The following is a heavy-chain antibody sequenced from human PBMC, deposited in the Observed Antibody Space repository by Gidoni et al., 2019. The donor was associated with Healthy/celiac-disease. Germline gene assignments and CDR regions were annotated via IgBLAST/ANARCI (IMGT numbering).Heavy chain of an antibody. V-gene: IGHV1-2*02. CDR1: GYTFTGYY. Sequence: QVQLVQSGAEVKKPGASVKVSCKASGYTFTGYYMHWVRQAPGQGLEWMGWINPNSGGTNYAQKFQGRVTMTRDTSISTAYMELSRLRSDDTAVYYCERDGDYGSSGPYWYFDLWGRGTLVTVSS. CDR3: ERDGDYGSSGPYWYFDL. D-gene: IGHD3-22*01. J-gene: IGHJ2*01. CDR2: INPNSGGT.